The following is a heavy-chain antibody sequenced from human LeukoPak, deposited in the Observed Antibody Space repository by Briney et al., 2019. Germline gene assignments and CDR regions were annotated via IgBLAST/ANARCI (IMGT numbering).Heavy chain of an antibody. J-gene: IGHJ4*02. CDR1: GYTFTSYD. V-gene: IGHV1-8*01. CDR2: MNPNSGNT. D-gene: IGHD3-22*01. CDR3: ASGRTAHTYYDISGYCDY. Sequence: ASVKVSCKASGYTFTSYDINWVRQATGHGLEWMGWMNPNSGNTGYAQKFQGRVTMTRNTSISTAYMELSSLRSEDTAVYYCASGRTAHTYYDISGYCDYWGQGTLVTVSS.